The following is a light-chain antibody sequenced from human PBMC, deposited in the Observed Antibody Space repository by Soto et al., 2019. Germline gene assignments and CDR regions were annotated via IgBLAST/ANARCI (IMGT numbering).Light chain of an antibody. J-gene: IGKJ5*01. V-gene: IGKV1-39*01. CDR3: QQADTFTIT. CDR1: QSISSY. Sequence: DIPMTQSPSSLSASVGDRVTITCRASQSISSYLNWYPQKPWKDPKLLIYSASSLQSGVPSRFSGSGFGTDFTLTISRLQTEESAIYYCQQADTFTITFGQGTRVEIK. CDR2: SAS.